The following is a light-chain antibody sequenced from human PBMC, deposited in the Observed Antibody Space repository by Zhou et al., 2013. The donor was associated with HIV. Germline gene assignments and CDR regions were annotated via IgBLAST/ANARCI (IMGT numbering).Light chain of an antibody. J-gene: IGKJ4*01. CDR3: QQRSNWPPL. CDR1: LSVSSH. Sequence: EIVMTQSPTTLSLSPGERATLSCRASLSVSSHLAWYQQKPGQPPRLLIYDASNRATGIPARFSGSGSGTDFTLTISSLEPEDFAVYYCQQRSNWPPLFGGGTKVEIK. V-gene: IGKV3-11*01. CDR2: DAS.